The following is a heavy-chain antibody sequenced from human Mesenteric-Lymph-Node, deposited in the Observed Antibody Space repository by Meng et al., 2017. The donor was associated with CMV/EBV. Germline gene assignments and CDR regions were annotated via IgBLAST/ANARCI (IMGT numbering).Heavy chain of an antibody. CDR2: TSFDGSNT. CDR3: ARDWFYFDY. J-gene: IGHJ4*02. CDR1: GFTFRGYA. Sequence: GESLKISCTASGFTFRGYAMHWVRQAPGKGLEWVAVTSFDGSNTNYADSVKGRFTISRDNSKSTVSLQMNSLRPEDTAVYYCARDWFYFDYWGQGVLVTVSS. D-gene: IGHD3-10*01. V-gene: IGHV3-30*04.